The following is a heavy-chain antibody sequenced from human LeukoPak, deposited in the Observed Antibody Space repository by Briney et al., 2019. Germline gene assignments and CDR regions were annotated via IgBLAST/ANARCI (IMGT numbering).Heavy chain of an antibody. J-gene: IGHJ3*02. CDR1: GFTFSSYA. D-gene: IGHD2-2*01. CDR2: ISSNGGST. V-gene: IGHV3-64*01. Sequence: PGGSLRLSCAASGFTFSSYAMHWVRQAPGKGLEYVSAISSNGGSTYANSVKGRITISRDNSKNTLYLQMGSLRAEDMAVYYCARVSCSSTSCPAAFDIWGQGTMVTVSS. CDR3: ARVSCSSTSCPAAFDI.